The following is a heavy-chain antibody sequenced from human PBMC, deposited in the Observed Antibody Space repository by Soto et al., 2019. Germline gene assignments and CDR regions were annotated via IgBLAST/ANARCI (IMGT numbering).Heavy chain of an antibody. Sequence: QVQLVESGGGVVQPGRSLRLSCAASGFTFSSYGMHWVRQAPDKGLEWVAVISYDGSNKYYADSVKGRFTISRDNSKNTLYLQMNSLRAEDTAVYYCAKDLSAIRYYYYGMDVWGQGTTVTVSS. CDR2: ISYDGSNK. V-gene: IGHV3-30*18. D-gene: IGHD2-21*02. J-gene: IGHJ6*02. CDR1: GFTFSSYG. CDR3: AKDLSAIRYYYYGMDV.